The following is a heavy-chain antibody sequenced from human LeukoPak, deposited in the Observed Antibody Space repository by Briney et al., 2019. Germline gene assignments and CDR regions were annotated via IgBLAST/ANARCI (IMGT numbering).Heavy chain of an antibody. Sequence: GGSLRLSCAASGFTFSSYWMSWVRQAPGKGLEWVANIKQDGSVKYYVDSVKGRFTISRDNAKNSLYLQMNSLRAEDTAVYYCNYGGNSGAFDIWGQGTMVTVSS. D-gene: IGHD4-23*01. CDR1: GFTFSSYW. J-gene: IGHJ3*02. CDR3: NYGGNSGAFDI. CDR2: IKQDGSVK. V-gene: IGHV3-7*01.